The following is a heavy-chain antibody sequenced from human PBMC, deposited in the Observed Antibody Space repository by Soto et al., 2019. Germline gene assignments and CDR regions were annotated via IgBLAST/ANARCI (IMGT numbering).Heavy chain of an antibody. CDR2: INPRGGT. Sequence: QVQMVQSGAEVKKPGASVKISCKASGFTFSIYYMHWVRQAPGQGLEWMGIINPRGGTGLAQKFQGRVTMTKDTSTNTVYKELSSLRSEDTAIYYCARDNSVADLGWWFDPWGQGTLVTVSS. CDR3: ARDNSVADLGWWFDP. D-gene: IGHD2-15*01. V-gene: IGHV1-46*03. CDR1: GFTFSIYY. J-gene: IGHJ5*02.